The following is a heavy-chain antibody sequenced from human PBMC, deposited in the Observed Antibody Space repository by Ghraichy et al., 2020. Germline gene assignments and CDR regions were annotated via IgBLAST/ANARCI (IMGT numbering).Heavy chain of an antibody. CDR2: ISYSDNP. D-gene: IGHD5-24*01. Sequence: SETLSLTCTVSRGSFGSYYWNWIRRPPGKALEWIGYISYSDNPNYNPSLKGRVTISLDTSKSQVSLKLSSVTAADTAVYYCVRGEREGALRGWFGPWGQGTLVTVSS. CDR1: RGSFGSYY. V-gene: IGHV4-59*01. J-gene: IGHJ5*02. CDR3: VRGEREGALRGWFGP.